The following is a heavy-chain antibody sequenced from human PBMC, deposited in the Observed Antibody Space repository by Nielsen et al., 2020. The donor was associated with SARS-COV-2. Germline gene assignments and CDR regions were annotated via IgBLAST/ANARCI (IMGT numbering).Heavy chain of an antibody. D-gene: IGHD1-26*01. J-gene: IGHJ3*01. CDR1: GFSFAEYG. CDR2: TSYDGGFK. Sequence: GESLKISCAASGFSFAEYGMHWVRQAPGKGPEWVAVTSYDGGFKDYGNSVKGRFTVSRDNSQNMLYLQMNRLRPEDTAVYYCAKVYLSGSYRSPREAFDVWGQGTKVTVSS. CDR3: AKVYLSGSYRSPREAFDV. V-gene: IGHV3-30*18.